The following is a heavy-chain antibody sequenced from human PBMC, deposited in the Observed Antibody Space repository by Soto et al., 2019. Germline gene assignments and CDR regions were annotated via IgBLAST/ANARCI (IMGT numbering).Heavy chain of an antibody. Sequence: EVQLVESGGGLVKPGGSLRLSCAASGFTFSSYSMNWVRQAPGKGLEWVSSISSSSSYIYYADSVKGRFTISRDNAKNSLYLQMNSLRVEDTAVYYCARGIIQADYYYYGMDVWGQGTTVTVSS. CDR3: ARGIIQADYYYYGMDV. J-gene: IGHJ6*02. CDR2: ISSSSSYI. CDR1: GFTFSSYS. V-gene: IGHV3-21*01.